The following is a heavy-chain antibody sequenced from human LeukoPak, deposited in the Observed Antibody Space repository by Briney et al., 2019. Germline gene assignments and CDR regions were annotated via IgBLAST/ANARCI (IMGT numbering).Heavy chain of an antibody. CDR1: GGTFSSYA. CDR2: IIPIFGTA. J-gene: IGHJ4*02. V-gene: IGHV1-69*06. D-gene: IGHD5-18*01. CDR3: ARAAMVTWYYFDY. Sequence: SVKVSCKASGGTFSSYAISWVRQAPGQGLEWMGGIIPIFGTANYAQKFQGRVTITADKSTSTAYMELSSLRSVDTAVYYCARAAMVTWYYFDYWGQGTLVTVSS.